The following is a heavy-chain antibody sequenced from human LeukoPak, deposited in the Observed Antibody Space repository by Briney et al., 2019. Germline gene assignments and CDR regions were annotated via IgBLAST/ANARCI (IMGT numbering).Heavy chain of an antibody. V-gene: IGHV4-38-2*01. Sequence: PSETLSLTCAVSGYSLSSGYYWGWIRPPPGKGLEGIGRIYHSGNTYYNPSLKSRVTISVDTSKNQFSLQLSSVTAADTGVYYCAGGKGELSLAEYWGEGPLVSVSS. CDR2: IYHSGNT. CDR1: GYSLSSGYY. D-gene: IGHD3-16*02. J-gene: IGHJ4*02. CDR3: AGGKGELSLAEY.